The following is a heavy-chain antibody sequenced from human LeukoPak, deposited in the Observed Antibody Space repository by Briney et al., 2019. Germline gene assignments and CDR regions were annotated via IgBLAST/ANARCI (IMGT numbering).Heavy chain of an antibody. D-gene: IGHD3-10*01. V-gene: IGHV3-49*04. Sequence: GGSLRLSCTASGFTFGDYAMSWVRQAPGKGLEWVGFIRSKAYGGTTEYAASVKGRFTISRDDSKSIVYLQMNSLKTEDTAVYYCTRDVSGEPFIYWYFDLWGRGTLVTVSS. CDR1: GFTFGDYA. CDR2: IRSKAYGGTT. CDR3: TRDVSGEPFIYWYFDL. J-gene: IGHJ2*01.